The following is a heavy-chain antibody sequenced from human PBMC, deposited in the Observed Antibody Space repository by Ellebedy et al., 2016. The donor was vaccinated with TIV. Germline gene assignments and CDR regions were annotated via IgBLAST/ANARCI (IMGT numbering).Heavy chain of an antibody. D-gene: IGHD6-6*01. CDR1: GFIFNSYA. Sequence: GESLKISXTASGFIFNSYAMSWVRQGPGKGLEWVSVISGAGGRTNYADSVKGRFTISRDNAQNSLYLQMNSLRADDTAVYYCSRGPVRSDYDYWGQGTLVTVSS. V-gene: IGHV3-23*01. CDR3: SRGPVRSDYDY. CDR2: ISGAGGRT. J-gene: IGHJ4*02.